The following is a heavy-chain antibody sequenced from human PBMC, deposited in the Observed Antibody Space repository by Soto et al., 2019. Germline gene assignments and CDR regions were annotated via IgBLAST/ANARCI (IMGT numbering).Heavy chain of an antibody. J-gene: IGHJ3*02. V-gene: IGHV4-30-4*01. D-gene: IGHD2-2*01. CDR2: IYYSGST. Sequence: SETLSLTCTVSGGSISSGDYYWSWIRQPPGKGLEWIGYIYYSGSTYYNPSLKSRVTISVDTSKNQFSLKLSSVTAADTAVYYCAREPARGNAFDIWGQGTMVTV. CDR3: AREPARGNAFDI. CDR1: GGSISSGDYY.